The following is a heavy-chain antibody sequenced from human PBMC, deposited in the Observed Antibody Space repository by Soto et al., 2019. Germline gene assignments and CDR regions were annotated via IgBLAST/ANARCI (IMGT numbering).Heavy chain of an antibody. D-gene: IGHD6-6*01. CDR1: GGTFSSYA. V-gene: IGHV1-69*13. CDR2: IIPIFGTA. Sequence: SVKVSCKASGGTFSSYAISWVRQAPGQGLEWMGGIIPIFGTANYAQKFQGRVTITADESTSTAYMELSSLRSEDTAVYYCARYHDLLRGYSSSWDYYCYGMDVWGQGTTITVCS. J-gene: IGHJ6*02. CDR3: ARYHDLLRGYSSSWDYYCYGMDV.